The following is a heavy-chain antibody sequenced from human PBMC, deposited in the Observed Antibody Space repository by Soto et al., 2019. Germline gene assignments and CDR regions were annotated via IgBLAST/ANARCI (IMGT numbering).Heavy chain of an antibody. V-gene: IGHV3-21*01. J-gene: IGHJ4*02. CDR3: ARTGPDWHPENTVDY. CDR2: ISSSSSYI. Sequence: EVQLVESGGGLVKPGWSLRLSCAASGFTFSSSSMNWVRQAPGKGLEWVSSISSSSSYIYYADSVKGRFTISRDNAKNSLYLQINSPRAEDTALYYGARTGPDWHPENTVDYWGQGTLVTVSS. CDR1: GFTFSSSS. D-gene: IGHD2-21*01.